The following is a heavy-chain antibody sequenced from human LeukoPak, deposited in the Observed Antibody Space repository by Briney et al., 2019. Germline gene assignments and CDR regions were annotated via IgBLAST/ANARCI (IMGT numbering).Heavy chain of an antibody. CDR1: GGSFSGYY. J-gene: IGHJ3*02. D-gene: IGHD3-16*01. CDR3: ARDLSDYVWGSPLWAFDI. V-gene: IGHV4-34*01. Sequence: SETLSLTCAVYGGSFSGYYWSWIRQPPGKGLEWIGEINHSGSTNYNPSLKSRVTISVDTSKNQFSLKLSSVTAADTAVYYCARDLSDYVWGSPLWAFDIWGQGTMVTVSS. CDR2: INHSGST.